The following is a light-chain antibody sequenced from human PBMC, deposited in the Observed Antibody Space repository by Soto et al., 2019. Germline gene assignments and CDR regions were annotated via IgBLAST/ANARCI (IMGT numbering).Light chain of an antibody. CDR2: AAS. J-gene: IGKJ1*01. V-gene: IGKV1-27*01. CDR3: QKYNTAPQT. Sequence: DIQMTQSPSSLSASVGDRVTITCRASQGIIDYVAWFPQKPGKAPKLLIYAASTLQSGVPSRFSGSGSGTDCTLTISSLQPEDVATYYGQKYNTAPQTFRQGTKVEIK. CDR1: QGIIDY.